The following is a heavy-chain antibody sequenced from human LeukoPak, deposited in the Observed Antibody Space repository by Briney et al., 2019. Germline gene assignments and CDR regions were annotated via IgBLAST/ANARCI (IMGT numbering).Heavy chain of an antibody. CDR1: GFTFSSYS. Sequence: PGGSLRLSCAASGFTFSSYSMNWVRQAPGKGLEWVSSISSSSSYIYYADSVKGRFTISRDNAKNSLYLQMNSLRAEDTAVYYCAREGRVSGYDFDYWGQGTLVTVSS. J-gene: IGHJ4*02. CDR2: ISSSSSYI. D-gene: IGHD6-25*01. CDR3: AREGRVSGYDFDY. V-gene: IGHV3-21*01.